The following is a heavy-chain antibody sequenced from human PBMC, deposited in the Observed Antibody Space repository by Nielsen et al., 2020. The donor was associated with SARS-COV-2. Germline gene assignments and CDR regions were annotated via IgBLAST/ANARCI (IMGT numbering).Heavy chain of an antibody. D-gene: IGHD6-13*01. Sequence: GESLKISCAVSGFTFSSYSMNWVRQAPGKGLEWVSYISSSSSTIYYADSVKGQFTISRDNAKNSLYLQMNSLRDEDTAVYYCAGGWYKLGYWGQGTLVTVSS. CDR2: ISSSSSTI. CDR1: GFTFSSYS. J-gene: IGHJ4*02. CDR3: AGGWYKLGY. V-gene: IGHV3-48*02.